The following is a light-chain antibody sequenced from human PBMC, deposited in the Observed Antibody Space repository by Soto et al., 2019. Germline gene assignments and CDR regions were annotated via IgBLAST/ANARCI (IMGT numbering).Light chain of an antibody. Sequence: DIVMTQSPDSLAVSLGESSTIKWKSSHIVLYSSNNKNYLAWYQQKPGQPPKLLIYWASTRESGVPDRFSGSGSGTDFTLTISSLQAEDVAVYYCQQYYSTPLTFGGGTKVDIK. CDR3: QQYYSTPLT. CDR2: WAS. CDR1: HIVLYSSNNKNY. V-gene: IGKV4-1*01. J-gene: IGKJ4*01.